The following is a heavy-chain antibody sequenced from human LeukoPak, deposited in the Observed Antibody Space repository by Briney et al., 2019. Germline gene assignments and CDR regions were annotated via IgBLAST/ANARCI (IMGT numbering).Heavy chain of an antibody. CDR3: ARDLNRRVFTDY. J-gene: IGHJ4*02. CDR1: GFTFSSYS. Sequence: GGSLRLSCAASGFTFSSYSMNWVRQAPGKGLEWVSSISSSSSYIYYADSVKGRFTISRDNAKNSLYLQMNSLRAEDTAVYYCARDLNRRVFTDYWGQGTLVTVSS. V-gene: IGHV3-21*01. CDR2: ISSSSSYI.